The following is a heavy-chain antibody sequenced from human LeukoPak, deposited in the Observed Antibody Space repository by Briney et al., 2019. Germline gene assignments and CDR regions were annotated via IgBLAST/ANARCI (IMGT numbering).Heavy chain of an antibody. CDR1: GFTFSGSA. D-gene: IGHD3-16*02. V-gene: IGHV3-73*01. J-gene: IGHJ4*02. CDR3: ARQGYVWGSYRYKGRFDY. Sequence: GGSLRLSCAASGFTFSGSAMHWVRQASGKGLEWVGRIRSKANSYATAYAASVKGRFTISRDDSKNTAYLQMNSLKTEDTAVYYCARQGYVWGSYRYKGRFDYWGQGTLVTVSS. CDR2: IRSKANSYAT.